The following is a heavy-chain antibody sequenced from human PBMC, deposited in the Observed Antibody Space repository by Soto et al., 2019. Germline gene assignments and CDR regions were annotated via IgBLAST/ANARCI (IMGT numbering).Heavy chain of an antibody. CDR3: AREKGYGGNPSDHDYYYYGMDV. D-gene: IGHD4-17*01. Sequence: QVQLVQSGAEVKKPGASVKVSCKASGYTFTSHGISLVRQAPVQGLECMGWISAYNGNTDYAQKLQVTGTTTTDTSTSTAYMELRRLRYDDTAVYYCAREKGYGGNPSDHDYYYYGMDVWGQGTTVTVSS. CDR2: ISAYNGNT. J-gene: IGHJ6*02. CDR1: GYTFTSHG. V-gene: IGHV1-18*01.